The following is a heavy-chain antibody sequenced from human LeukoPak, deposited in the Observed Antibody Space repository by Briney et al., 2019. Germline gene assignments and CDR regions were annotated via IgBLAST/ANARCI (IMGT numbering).Heavy chain of an antibody. CDR2: SNPSGGST. CDR1: GDTFTTDY. V-gene: IGHV1-46*01. J-gene: IGHJ6*03. CDR3: ARNNDYGSYYYMDV. Sequence: GASVKVSCKASGDTFTTDYIHWVRQGPGQGPEWMGVSNPSGGSTTNAQKFQGRVTMTRDTSTSTVYMELSSLRSEDTAVYYCARNNDYGSYYYMDVWGKGTTVTVSS. D-gene: IGHD4-17*01.